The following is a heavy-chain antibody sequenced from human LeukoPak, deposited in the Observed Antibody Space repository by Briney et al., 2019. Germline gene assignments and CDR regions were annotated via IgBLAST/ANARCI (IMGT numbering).Heavy chain of an antibody. CDR1: GFPFSVYG. J-gene: IGHJ4*02. CDR2: INSDGSST. D-gene: IGHD6-13*01. Sequence: GGSLRLSCAASGFPFSVYGMSWVRQAPGKGLVWVSRINSDGSSTSYANSVKGRFTISRDNAKNTLYLQMNSLKTEDTAVYYCTIEGVNSSSWGQGTLVTVSS. CDR3: TIEGVNSSS. V-gene: IGHV3-74*01.